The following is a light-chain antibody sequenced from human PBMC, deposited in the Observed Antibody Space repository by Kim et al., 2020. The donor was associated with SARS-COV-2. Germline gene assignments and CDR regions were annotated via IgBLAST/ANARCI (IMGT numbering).Light chain of an antibody. J-gene: IGLJ2*01. CDR3: AAWDDSLNGVV. V-gene: IGLV1-44*01. CDR2: STD. Sequence: QSVLTQPPSASGTPGQRVTISCSGSSSNIESNTVNWYQQLPGTAPKLLIYSTDQRPSGVPDRFSGSKSGTSASLAISGLQSEDEADYYCAAWDDSLNGVVFGGGTQLTVL. CDR1: SSNIESNT.